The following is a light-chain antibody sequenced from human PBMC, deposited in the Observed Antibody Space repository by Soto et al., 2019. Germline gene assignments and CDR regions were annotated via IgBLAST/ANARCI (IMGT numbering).Light chain of an antibody. J-gene: IGLJ1*01. Sequence: QSALTQPASVSGSPGQSITISCTGTSSDVGGNKYVSWYQHYPGKAPKLMICDVSNRPSGVSNRFSGSKSGNTASLTISGLQAEDEADYYCSAFTGTTYVFGTGTKVTVL. V-gene: IGLV2-14*03. CDR1: SSDVGGNKY. CDR2: DVS. CDR3: SAFTGTTYV.